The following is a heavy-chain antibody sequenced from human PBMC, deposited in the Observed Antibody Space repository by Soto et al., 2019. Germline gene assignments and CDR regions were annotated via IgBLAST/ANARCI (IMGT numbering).Heavy chain of an antibody. J-gene: IGHJ6*02. V-gene: IGHV5-51*01. CDR1: GYSFTSYW. D-gene: IGHD6-19*01. Sequence: PGESLKISCKGSGYSFTSYWIGWVRQMPGKGLEWMGIIYPGDSDTRYSPSFQGQVTISADKSISTAYLQWSSLKASDTAMYYCAVYLEAGSYYYYGMDVWGQGTTVTVSS. CDR2: IYPGDSDT. CDR3: AVYLEAGSYYYYGMDV.